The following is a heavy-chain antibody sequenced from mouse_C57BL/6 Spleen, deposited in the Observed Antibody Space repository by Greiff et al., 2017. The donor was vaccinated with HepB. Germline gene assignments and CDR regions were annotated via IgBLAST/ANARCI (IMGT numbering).Heavy chain of an antibody. CDR2: IYPRDGST. Sequence: VQGVESGPALVKPGASVKLSCKASGYTFTSYDINWVKQRPGQGLEWIGWIYPRDGSTKYNEKFKGKATLTVDTPSSTAYMELHSLTSEDSAVYFCARGTGTWFAYWGQGTLVTVSA. J-gene: IGHJ3*01. V-gene: IGHV1-85*01. D-gene: IGHD1-1*02. CDR3: ARGTGTWFAY. CDR1: GYTFTSYD.